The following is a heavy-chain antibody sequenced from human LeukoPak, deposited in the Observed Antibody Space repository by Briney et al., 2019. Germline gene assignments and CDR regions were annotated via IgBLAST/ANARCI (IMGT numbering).Heavy chain of an antibody. D-gene: IGHD3/OR15-3a*01. CDR1: GFTFSSYA. J-gene: IGHJ4*02. Sequence: GGSLRLSCAASGFTFSSYAMSWVRQAPGKGLEWVSAISGSGGSTYYADSVKGRFTFSRDNSKNTLYLQMNSLRAEDTAVYYCAKSWDWLLSLLDYWGQGTLVTVSS. CDR3: AKSWDWLLSLLDY. V-gene: IGHV3-23*01. CDR2: ISGSGGST.